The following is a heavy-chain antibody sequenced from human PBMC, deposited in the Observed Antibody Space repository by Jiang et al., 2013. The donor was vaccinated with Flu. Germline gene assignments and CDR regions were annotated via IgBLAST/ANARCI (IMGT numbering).Heavy chain of an antibody. D-gene: IGHD3-3*01. J-gene: IGHJ6*02. CDR3: ARGVDWSGYSLYYYYYGMDV. V-gene: IGHV1-46*01. Sequence: SGAEVKKPGASVKVSCKASGYTFTSYYMHWVRQAPGQGLEWMGIINPSGGSTSYAQKFQGRVTMTRDTSTSTVYMELSSLRSEDTAVYYCARGVDWSGYSLYYYYYGMDVWGQGTTVTVSS. CDR1: GYTFTSYY. CDR2: INPSGGST.